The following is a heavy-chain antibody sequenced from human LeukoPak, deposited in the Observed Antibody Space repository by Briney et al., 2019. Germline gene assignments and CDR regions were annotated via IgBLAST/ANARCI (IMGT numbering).Heavy chain of an antibody. Sequence: PGGSLRLSCAASGFTFSNSWMSWVRQAPGKGLEWVGRIKSKTDGGTTDYAAPVKGRFTMSRDDSKSTLYLQMNSLRAEDTAVYYCVEGGAARFGYWGQGTLVAVSS. V-gene: IGHV3-15*01. CDR3: VEGGAARFGY. CDR1: GFTFSNSW. CDR2: IKSKTDGGTT. D-gene: IGHD5-18*01. J-gene: IGHJ4*02.